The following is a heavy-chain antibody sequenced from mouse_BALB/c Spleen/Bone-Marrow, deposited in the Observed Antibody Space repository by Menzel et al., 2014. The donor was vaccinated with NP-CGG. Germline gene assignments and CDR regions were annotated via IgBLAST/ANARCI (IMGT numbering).Heavy chain of an antibody. CDR2: IYPGDGDT. Sequence: VQLQQSGAELVRPGSSVKISCESSGYVFSTYWINWVKQRPGQGLEWIGQIYPGDGDTDYNGKFKDKATPTADKSSNXXXXQLSSLTSEDSAVYFCARGGISVDYWGQGTTLTVSS. V-gene: IGHV1-80*01. CDR1: GYVFSTYW. J-gene: IGHJ2*01. CDR3: ARGGISVDY.